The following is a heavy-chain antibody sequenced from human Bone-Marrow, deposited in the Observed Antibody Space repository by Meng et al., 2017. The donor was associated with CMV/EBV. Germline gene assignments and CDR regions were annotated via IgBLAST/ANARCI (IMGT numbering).Heavy chain of an antibody. CDR1: GFTFNTHS. D-gene: IGHD6-19*01. CDR3: ARDKKQWLVASRYYGMDV. J-gene: IGHJ6*02. V-gene: IGHV3-21*01. Sequence: GGSLRLSCAASGFTFNTHSMNWVRQAPGKGLEWISSISGGGDTIYYADSVYGRFTISRDNAENSLYLQMNSLRAEDTAVYYCARDKKQWLVASRYYGMDVWGQGTTVTVSS. CDR2: ISGGGDTI.